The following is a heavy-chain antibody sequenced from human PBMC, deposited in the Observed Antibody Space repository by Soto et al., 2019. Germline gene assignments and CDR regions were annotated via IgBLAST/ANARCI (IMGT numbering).Heavy chain of an antibody. CDR1: GYTFTSYA. J-gene: IGHJ6*02. CDR2: INAGNGNT. CDR3: ARSGESRTTVTTGVGYYGMDV. Sequence: QVQLVQSGAEVKKPGASVKVSCKASGYTFTSYAMHWVRQAPGQRLEWMGWINAGNGNTKYSQKFQGRVTITRDTSASTAYMELRSLRSEDTAVYYCARSGESRTTVTTGVGYYGMDVWGQGTTVTVSS. D-gene: IGHD4-17*01. V-gene: IGHV1-3*01.